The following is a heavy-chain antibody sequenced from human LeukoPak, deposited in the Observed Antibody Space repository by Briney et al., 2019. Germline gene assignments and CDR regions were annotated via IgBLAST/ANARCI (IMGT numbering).Heavy chain of an antibody. V-gene: IGHV3-49*04. CDR3: ARGAFEYDTSGYYYTFDY. Sequence: TGGSLRLSCAASGFTFSSYSMNWVRQAPGKGLEWLGFIGSKTSGGTTDYAASVKGRFTISRDDSKSIAYLQMNTLKTEDTAIYYCARGAFEYDTSGYYYTFDYWGQGSLVTVSS. J-gene: IGHJ4*02. D-gene: IGHD3-22*01. CDR1: GFTFSSYS. CDR2: IGSKTSGGTT.